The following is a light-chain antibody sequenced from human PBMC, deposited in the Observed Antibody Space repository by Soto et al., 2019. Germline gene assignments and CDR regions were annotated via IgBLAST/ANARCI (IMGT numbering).Light chain of an antibody. V-gene: IGKV1-39*01. Sequence: DIQMTQSPSSLSASVGDGVTITCRASQYISNYLSWYQQQPGKAPRLLIYAASRLQSGVPSRFSGGRSGTDFTLTISSLQPEDFATYYCQQSFRRVTFGQGTKVEIK. J-gene: IGKJ1*01. CDR1: QYISNY. CDR3: QQSFRRVT. CDR2: AAS.